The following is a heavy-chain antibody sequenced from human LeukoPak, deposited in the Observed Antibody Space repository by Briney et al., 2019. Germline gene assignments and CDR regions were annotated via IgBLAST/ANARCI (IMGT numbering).Heavy chain of an antibody. V-gene: IGHV3-7*01. CDR2: IKEDGSEK. CDR3: ARGPAYFDY. J-gene: IGHJ4*02. CDR1: GFSFSSYW. Sequence: GGSLTLSCAATGFSFSSYWMSWVRQAPGKGLEWVAKIKEDGSEKYYVDSVKGRFTISRDNAKNSLYLQMNSLRAEDTAVYYCARGPAYFDYWGQGALVTVSS.